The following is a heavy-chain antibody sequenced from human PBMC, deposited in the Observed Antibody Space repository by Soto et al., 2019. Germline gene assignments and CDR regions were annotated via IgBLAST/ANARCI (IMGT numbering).Heavy chain of an antibody. CDR3: AREYGGNSGTFDY. CDR2: INHSEST. Sequence: QVQLQQWGAGLLKPSETLSLTCAVYGGSFSGYYWSWIRQPPGKGLEWIGEINHSESTNYNPSLKSRVTISVDTSKNQFSLKLSSVTAADTAVYYCAREYGGNSGTFDYWGQGTLVTVSS. J-gene: IGHJ4*02. V-gene: IGHV4-34*01. D-gene: IGHD2-21*02. CDR1: GGSFSGYY.